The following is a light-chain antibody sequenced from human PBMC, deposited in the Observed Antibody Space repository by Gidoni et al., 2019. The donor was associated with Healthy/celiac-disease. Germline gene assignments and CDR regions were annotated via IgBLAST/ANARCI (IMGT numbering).Light chain of an antibody. CDR1: QGISSY. Sequence: AIRMNQSPSSLSASTGDRVTITCRASQGISSYLAWYQQKPGNAPKLLIYAASTLQSGVPSRFSGSGSGTDFTLTISCLQSEDFATYYCQQYYSYPRTFGQGTKVEIK. J-gene: IGKJ1*01. CDR2: AAS. V-gene: IGKV1-8*01. CDR3: QQYYSYPRT.